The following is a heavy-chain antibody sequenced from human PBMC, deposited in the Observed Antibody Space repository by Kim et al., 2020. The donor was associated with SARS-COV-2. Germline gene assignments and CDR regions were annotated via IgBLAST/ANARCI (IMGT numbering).Heavy chain of an antibody. CDR3: ARGRSSGYSYGETDY. D-gene: IGHD5-18*01. J-gene: IGHJ4*02. V-gene: IGHV3-48*02. CDR2: ISSSRTTI. Sequence: GGSLRLSCVASGFTFSSYNMNWVRQAPGKGLEWVSYISSSRTTIYYADSVKGRFTISRDNAKNSLNLQMNSLRDEDTAVYYCARGRSSGYSYGETDYWGQGTLVTVSS. CDR1: GFTFSSYN.